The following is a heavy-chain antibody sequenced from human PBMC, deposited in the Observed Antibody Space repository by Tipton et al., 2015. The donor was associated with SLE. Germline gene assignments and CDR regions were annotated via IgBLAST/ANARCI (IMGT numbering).Heavy chain of an antibody. Sequence: TLSLTCAVSGDSLRSGNWWSWVRQSPGKGLEWIGEIFHSGTTNYNPSLKSRVTISIDTSKKQLSLKLRSVTAADTAVYYCAREGVCIGGVCYDSWGQGTLVTVSS. J-gene: IGHJ4*02. CDR1: GDSLRSGNW. CDR3: AREGVCIGGVCYDS. V-gene: IGHV4-4*02. D-gene: IGHD2-8*02. CDR2: IFHSGTT.